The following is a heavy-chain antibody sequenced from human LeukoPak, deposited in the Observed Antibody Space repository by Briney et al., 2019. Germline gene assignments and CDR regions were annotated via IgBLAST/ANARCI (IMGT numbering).Heavy chain of an antibody. J-gene: IGHJ4*02. Sequence: SETLSLTCTVSGGSISSYYWSWIRQPPGKGLKWIGYIYYSGNTNYNPSLKSRVTISVDTSKNQFSLKLSSVTAADTAVYYCARYYCSSTICSYFDYWGQGTLVTVSS. CDR3: ARYYCSSTICSYFDY. CDR2: IYYSGNT. V-gene: IGHV4-59*01. CDR1: GGSISSYY. D-gene: IGHD2-2*01.